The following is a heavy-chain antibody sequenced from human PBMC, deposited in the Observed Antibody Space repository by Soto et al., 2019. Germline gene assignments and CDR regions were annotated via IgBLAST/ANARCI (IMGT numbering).Heavy chain of an antibody. D-gene: IGHD1-1*01. V-gene: IGHV4-31*03. Sequence: SETLSLTCTVSGGSISSGGYYWSWIRQHPGKGLEWIGYIYYSGSTYYNPSLKSRVTISVDTSKNQFSLKLSSVTAADTAVYYCARDNWIRRYFDYWGQGTLVTVSS. CDR1: GGSISSGGYY. CDR2: IYYSGST. CDR3: ARDNWIRRYFDY. J-gene: IGHJ4*02.